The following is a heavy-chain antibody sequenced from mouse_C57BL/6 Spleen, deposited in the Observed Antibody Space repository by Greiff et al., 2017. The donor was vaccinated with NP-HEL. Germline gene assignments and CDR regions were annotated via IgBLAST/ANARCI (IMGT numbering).Heavy chain of an antibody. Sequence: QVQLKQPGAELVKPGASVKLSCKASGYTFTSYWMQWVKQRPGQGLEWIGEIDPSDSYTNYNQKFKGKATLTVDTSSSTAYMQLSSLTSEDSAVYYCARVYSKGGYFDYWGQGTTLTVSS. D-gene: IGHD2-5*01. V-gene: IGHV1-50*01. J-gene: IGHJ2*01. CDR3: ARVYSKGGYFDY. CDR1: GYTFTSYW. CDR2: IDPSDSYT.